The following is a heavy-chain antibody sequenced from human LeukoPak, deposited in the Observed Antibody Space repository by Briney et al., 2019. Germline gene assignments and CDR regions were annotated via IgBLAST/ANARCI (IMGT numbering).Heavy chain of an antibody. V-gene: IGHV4-59*01. CDR2: IYYSGST. Sequence: SESLSLTCTVSGGSISSYYWSWIRQPPGKGLGWIGYIYYSGSTNYNPSLKSRVTISVDTSKNQFSLKLSSVTAADTAVYYCASTPTSSGSYFWFDPLGQGTLVTVSS. CDR1: GGSISSYY. D-gene: IGHD1-26*01. J-gene: IGHJ5*02. CDR3: ASTPTSSGSYFWFDP.